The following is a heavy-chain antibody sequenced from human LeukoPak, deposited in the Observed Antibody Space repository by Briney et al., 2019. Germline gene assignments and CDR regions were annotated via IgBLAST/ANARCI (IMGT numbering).Heavy chain of an antibody. J-gene: IGHJ5*02. CDR3: ASPPSIAVAEGSS. Sequence: GESLKISCKGSGYSFTSYWIGWVRQMPGKGLEWMGIIYPGDSDTRYSPSFQGQVYISADKPISTAYLPWSSLKASDTAMYYCASPPSIAVAEGSSWGQGTLVTVSS. D-gene: IGHD6-19*01. CDR2: IYPGDSDT. V-gene: IGHV5-51*01. CDR1: GYSFTSYW.